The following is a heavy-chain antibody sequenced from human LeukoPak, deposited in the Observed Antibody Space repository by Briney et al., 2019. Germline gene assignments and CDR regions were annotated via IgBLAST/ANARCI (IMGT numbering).Heavy chain of an antibody. D-gene: IGHD2-2*01. CDR2: VYYSGTA. J-gene: IGHJ5*02. V-gene: IGHV4-39*01. CDR1: GGSISGSTYY. Sequence: SETLSLTCTVSGGSISGSTYYWGWIRQPPGKGLECIGSVYYSGTAYFNPSLKSRGTISVDTSTNQFSLKLSSVTAADTAVYYCAKHEGCSTTSCTGDWFDPWGQGILVTVSS. CDR3: AKHEGCSTTSCTGDWFDP.